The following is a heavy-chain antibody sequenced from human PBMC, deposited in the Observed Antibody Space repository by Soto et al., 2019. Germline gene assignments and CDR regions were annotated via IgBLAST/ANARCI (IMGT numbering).Heavy chain of an antibody. J-gene: IGHJ5*02. CDR2: IIPIFGTA. CDR1: GGTFSSYA. V-gene: IGHV1-69*13. Sequence: SVEVSCKASGGTFSSYAISWVRQAPGQGLEWMGGIIPIFGTANYAQKFQGRVTITADESTSTAYMELSSLRSEDTAVYYCARDGYYDFWSGPPWVWFDPWAREPWSPSP. D-gene: IGHD3-3*01. CDR3: ARDGYYDFWSGPPWVWFDP.